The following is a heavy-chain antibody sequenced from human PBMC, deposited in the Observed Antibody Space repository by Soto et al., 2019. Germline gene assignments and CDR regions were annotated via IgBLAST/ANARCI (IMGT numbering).Heavy chain of an antibody. V-gene: IGHV1-3*01. D-gene: IGHD5-12*01. CDR2: INAGNGNT. J-gene: IGHJ6*02. CDR3: ARDAMDIVATIMNYYYYGVDV. Sequence: ASVKVSCKASGYTFTSYAIHWVRQAPGQRLEWMGWINAGNGNTKYSQNFQGRVTITADKSTSTAYMELSSLRSEDTAVYYCARDAMDIVATIMNYYYYGVDVWGQGTTVTVSS. CDR1: GYTFTSYA.